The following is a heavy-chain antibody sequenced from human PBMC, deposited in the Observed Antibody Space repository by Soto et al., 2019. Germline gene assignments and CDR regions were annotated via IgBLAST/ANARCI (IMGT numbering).Heavy chain of an antibody. CDR2: ISAYNGNT. CDR3: ASDFRPITTVPFDY. J-gene: IGHJ4*02. Sequence: ASVKVSCKASPYTFTSYGISWVRQAPGQGLEWMGWISAYNGNTNYAQKLQGRVTMTTDTSTSTTYMALRSLRSDDSVVYYCASDFRPITTVPFDYWGQGTLVTVS. V-gene: IGHV1-18*01. CDR1: PYTFTSYG. D-gene: IGHD3-10*01.